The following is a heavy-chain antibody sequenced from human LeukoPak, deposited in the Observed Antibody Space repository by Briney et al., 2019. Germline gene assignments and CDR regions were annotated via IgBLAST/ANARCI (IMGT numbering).Heavy chain of an antibody. Sequence: PSETLSLTCTVSGGSISSYYWSWIRQPPGKGLEWIGYIYYSGSTNYNPSLKSRVTISVDTSKTQFSLKLSSVTAADTAVYYCARDGPLTTGAFDIWGQGTMVTVSS. CDR2: IYYSGST. V-gene: IGHV4-59*01. D-gene: IGHD1-14*01. CDR3: ARDGPLTTGAFDI. J-gene: IGHJ3*02. CDR1: GGSISSYY.